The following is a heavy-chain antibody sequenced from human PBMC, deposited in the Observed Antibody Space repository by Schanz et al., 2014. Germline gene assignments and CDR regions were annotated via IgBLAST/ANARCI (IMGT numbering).Heavy chain of an antibody. V-gene: IGHV3-NL1*01. CDR1: GFNFSSYG. CDR2: TYSGGST. CDR3: AKDHAGSDILTALGN. Sequence: QVQLVESGGGVVQPGRSLRLSCAASGFNFSSYGMHWVRQAPGKGLEWVSITYSGGSTYYADSVKGRFSISRDNSKNTLYLQMNSLRAEDTAVYYCAKDHAGSDILTALGNWGQGTLVTVSS. J-gene: IGHJ4*02. D-gene: IGHD3-9*01.